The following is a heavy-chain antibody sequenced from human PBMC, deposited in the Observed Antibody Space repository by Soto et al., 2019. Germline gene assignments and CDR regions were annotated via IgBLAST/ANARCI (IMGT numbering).Heavy chain of an antibody. Sequence: QLQLQESGSGLVKPSQTLSLTCAVSGGSISSGGYSWGWIRQPPGKGLEWIGYSYHSGSTYYNPSLKSRVTISVDRSKNQFALKLSSVTAADTAVYYCAAGGGLPRYYWGQGTLVTVSS. V-gene: IGHV4-30-2*01. CDR2: SYHSGST. D-gene: IGHD5-12*01. CDR1: GGSISSGGYS. J-gene: IGHJ4*02. CDR3: AAGGGLPRYY.